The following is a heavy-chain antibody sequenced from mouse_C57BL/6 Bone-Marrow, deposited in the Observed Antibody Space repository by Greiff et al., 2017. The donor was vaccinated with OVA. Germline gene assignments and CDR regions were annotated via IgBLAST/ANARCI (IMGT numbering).Heavy chain of an antibody. J-gene: IGHJ3*01. Sequence: DVKLQESGGDLVKPGGSLKLSCAASGFTFSSYGMSWVRQTPDKRLEWVATISSGGSYTYYPDSVKGRFTISRDNAKNTLYLQMSSLKSEDTAMYYCARRDGYYWFAYWGQGTLVTVSA. CDR2: ISSGGSYT. CDR1: GFTFSSYG. V-gene: IGHV5-6*02. D-gene: IGHD2-3*01. CDR3: ARRDGYYWFAY.